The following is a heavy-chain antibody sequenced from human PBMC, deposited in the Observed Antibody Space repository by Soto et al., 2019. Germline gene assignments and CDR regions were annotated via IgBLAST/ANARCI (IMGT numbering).Heavy chain of an antibody. CDR3: ARAVVGIVVVPGTLDY. CDR1: GFTFSSYA. J-gene: IGHJ4*02. V-gene: IGHV3-30-3*01. Sequence: QVQLVESGGGVVQPGRSLRLSCAASGFTFSSYAMHWVRQAPGKGLEWVAVISYDGSNKYYADSVKGRFTISRDKSKNPRDLQRNRLRAEHTAGDYCARAVVGIVVVPGTLDYWGQGTLVTVSS. D-gene: IGHD2-21*02. CDR2: ISYDGSNK.